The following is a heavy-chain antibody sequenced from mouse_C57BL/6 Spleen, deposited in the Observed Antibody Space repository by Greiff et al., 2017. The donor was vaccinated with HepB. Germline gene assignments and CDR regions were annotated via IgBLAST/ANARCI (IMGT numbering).Heavy chain of an antibody. Sequence: VKLQESGAELVRPGASVTLSCKASGYTFTDYEMHWVKQTPVHGLEWIGAIDPETGGTAYNPKFKGKAILTADKSSSTAYMELRSLTSEDSAVYYCTNDYDEAYWGQGTLVTVSA. V-gene: IGHV1-15*01. CDR1: GYTFTDYE. J-gene: IGHJ3*01. D-gene: IGHD2-4*01. CDR2: IDPETGGT. CDR3: TNDYDEAY.